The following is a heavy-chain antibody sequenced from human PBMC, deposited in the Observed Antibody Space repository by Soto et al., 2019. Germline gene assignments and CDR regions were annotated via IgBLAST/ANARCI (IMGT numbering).Heavy chain of an antibody. D-gene: IGHD5-12*01. J-gene: IGHJ6*02. V-gene: IGHV3-7*01. CDR2: IKQDGSEK. Sequence: GGSLRLSCAASGFTFSSYWMHWVRQAPGKGLEWVANIKQDGSEKYYVDSVKGRFTISRDNAKNSLYLQMNSLRAEDTAVYYCARDPNIVATRRDDYYYYGMDVWGQGTTVTVSS. CDR3: ARDPNIVATRRDDYYYYGMDV. CDR1: GFTFSSYW.